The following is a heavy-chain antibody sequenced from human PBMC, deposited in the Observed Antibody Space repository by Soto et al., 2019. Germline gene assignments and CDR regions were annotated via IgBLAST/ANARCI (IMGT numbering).Heavy chain of an antibody. D-gene: IGHD3-22*01. CDR3: AMNGRYYDSSGYYPDDAFDI. CDR2: IDPSDSYT. Sequence: PGESLKISCKGSGYSFTSYWISWVRQMPGKGLEWMGRIDPSDSYTNYSPSFQGHVTISADKSIGTAYLQWSSLKASDTAMYYCAMNGRYYDSSGYYPDDAFDIWGQGTMVTVSS. CDR1: GYSFTSYW. V-gene: IGHV5-10-1*01. J-gene: IGHJ3*02.